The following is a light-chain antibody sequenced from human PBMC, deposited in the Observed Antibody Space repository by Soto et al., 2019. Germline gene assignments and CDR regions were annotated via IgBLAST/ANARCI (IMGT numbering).Light chain of an antibody. V-gene: IGLV1-40*01. Sequence: QSVLTQPPSVSGAPGQRVTISCSGNSSNIGAGYDVNWYRQLPGTAPKLLIYGNSDRPSGVPDRFSGSKSGTSATLDITGLQTGDEADYYCGMWDSSLRLVVFGGGTKLTVL. CDR3: GMWDSSLRLVV. CDR2: GNS. J-gene: IGLJ2*01. CDR1: SSNIGAGYD.